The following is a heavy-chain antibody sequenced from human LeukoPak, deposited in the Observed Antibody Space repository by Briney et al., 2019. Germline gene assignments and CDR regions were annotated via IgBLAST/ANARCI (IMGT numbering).Heavy chain of an antibody. CDR3: AKDKGREGHL. CDR2: ISADGSDK. Sequence: PGRSLRLSCAASGFPFSNYGMHWVRQAPGKGLEWVAVISADGSDKYYADSVKGRFTISRDNSKNTLYLQMSSLRVEDTAVYYCAKDKGREGHLWGQGTLVSVSS. V-gene: IGHV3-30*18. J-gene: IGHJ4*02. CDR1: GFPFSNYG.